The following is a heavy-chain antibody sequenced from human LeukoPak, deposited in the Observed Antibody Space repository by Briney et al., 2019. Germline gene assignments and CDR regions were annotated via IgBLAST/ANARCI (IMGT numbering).Heavy chain of an antibody. J-gene: IGHJ4*02. CDR1: GYSFTTLW. Sequence: GESLKISCEASGYSFTTLWIGWVRQMPGKGLEWMGIIYPGDSDTRYSPSFQGQVTISADKSISTAYLQWSSLKASDTAMYYCARGSLYCSGGSCEIDYWGQGTLVTVSS. V-gene: IGHV5-51*01. D-gene: IGHD2-15*01. CDR3: ARGSLYCSGGSCEIDY. CDR2: IYPGDSDT.